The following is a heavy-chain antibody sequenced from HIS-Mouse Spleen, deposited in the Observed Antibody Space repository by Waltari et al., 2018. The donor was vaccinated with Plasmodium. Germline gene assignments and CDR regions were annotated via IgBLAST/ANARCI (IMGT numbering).Heavy chain of an antibody. Sequence: QVQLVESGGGVVQPGRSLRLSCAASGFTFGSYGMHWVRQAPGKGLEGVAVRAYDGSNKYYADSVKGRFTISRDNSKNTLYLQMNSLRAEDTAVYYCAKAQGVINFDYWGQGTLVTVSS. CDR1: GFTFGSYG. CDR3: AKAQGVINFDY. J-gene: IGHJ4*02. D-gene: IGHD3-16*01. CDR2: RAYDGSNK. V-gene: IGHV3-30*18.